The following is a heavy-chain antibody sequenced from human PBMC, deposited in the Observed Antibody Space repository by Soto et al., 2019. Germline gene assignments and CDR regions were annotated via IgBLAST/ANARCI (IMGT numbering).Heavy chain of an antibody. D-gene: IGHD1-1*01. CDR2: IWYDGSNK. V-gene: IGHV3-33*01. CDR1: GFTFSSYG. J-gene: IGHJ4*02. Sequence: GGSLRLSCAASGFTFSSYGMHWVRQAPGKGLEWVAVIWYDGSNKYYADSVKGRFTISRDNSKNTLYLQMNSLRAEDTAVYYCARDPVYNWNEHYFDYWGQGTLVTVSS. CDR3: ARDPVYNWNEHYFDY.